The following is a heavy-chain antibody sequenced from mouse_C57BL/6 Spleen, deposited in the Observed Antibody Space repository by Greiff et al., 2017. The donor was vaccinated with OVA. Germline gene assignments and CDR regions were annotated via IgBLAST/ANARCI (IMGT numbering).Heavy chain of an antibody. Sequence: EVQLVESGGGLVKPGGSLKLSCAASGFTFSDYGMHWVRQAPEKGLEWVAYISSGSSTIYYADTVKGRFTISRDNAKNTLFLQMTSLRSEDTAMYYCARGRDYDAFAYWGQGTLVTVSA. CDR2: ISSGSSTI. CDR1: GFTFSDYG. V-gene: IGHV5-17*01. CDR3: ARGRDYDAFAY. D-gene: IGHD2-4*01. J-gene: IGHJ3*01.